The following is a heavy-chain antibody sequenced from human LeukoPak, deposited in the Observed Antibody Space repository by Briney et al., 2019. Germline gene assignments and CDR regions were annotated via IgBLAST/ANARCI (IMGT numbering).Heavy chain of an antibody. V-gene: IGHV4-34*01. D-gene: IGHD6-19*01. J-gene: IGHJ4*02. CDR2: INHSGST. CDR1: GGSFRGYY. Sequence: SETLSLTCAVYGGSFRGYYWRWIRQPPGKGLEWIGEINHSGSTNYNPSLKSRVTISVDTSKNQFSLKLSSVTAAETAVYYCARGPPGGGLGVAGTGGLRLVSSGIDYWGQGTLVTVSS. CDR3: ARGPPGGGLGVAGTGGLRLVSSGIDY.